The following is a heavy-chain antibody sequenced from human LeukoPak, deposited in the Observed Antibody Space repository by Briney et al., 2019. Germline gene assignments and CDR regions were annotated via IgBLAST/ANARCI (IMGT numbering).Heavy chain of an antibody. Sequence: EASVKVSCKASGYTFTSYGISWVRQAPGQGLEWMGWISAYNGNTNYAQKLQGRVTMTIDTSTSTAYMELRSLRSDDTAVYYCASVDRSPDNVVVPAAIIRHGAFDIWGQGTMVTVSS. CDR2: ISAYNGNT. CDR3: ASVDRSPDNVVVPAAIIRHGAFDI. V-gene: IGHV1-18*01. J-gene: IGHJ3*02. D-gene: IGHD2-2*01. CDR1: GYTFTSYG.